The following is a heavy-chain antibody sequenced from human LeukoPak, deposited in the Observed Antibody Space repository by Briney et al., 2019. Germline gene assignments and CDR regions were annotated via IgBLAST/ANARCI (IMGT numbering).Heavy chain of an antibody. CDR2: IKQDGSEG. D-gene: IGHD3-3*01. Sequence: PGGSLRLSCAVSGFTFSSYWMSWVRQAPGKGLEWVANIKQDGSEGYYVDSVKDRFTISRDNTKNSLYLQMNSLRAEDTAIYYCARVNDYDFWSGYFDYWGQGTLVTVSS. V-gene: IGHV3-7*03. CDR3: ARVNDYDFWSGYFDY. CDR1: GFTFSSYW. J-gene: IGHJ4*02.